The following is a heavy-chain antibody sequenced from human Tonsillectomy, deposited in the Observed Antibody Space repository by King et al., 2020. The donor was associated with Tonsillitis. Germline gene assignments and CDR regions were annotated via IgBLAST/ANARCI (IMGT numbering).Heavy chain of an antibody. V-gene: IGHV4-31*03. CDR1: FGSISGGALY. Sequence: QLQESGPGLVKPSQTLSLTYTVSFGSISGGALYWSWIRQHPGKGLEWIGYIHYSWNTYYDPSLKSRLPISVDTSNNQFSLNLSSLTAADTAMYYCGRYEGGVFDPWGQGTLVTVSS. CDR2: IHYSWNT. J-gene: IGHJ5*02. D-gene: IGHD2-15*01. CDR3: GRYEGGVFDP.